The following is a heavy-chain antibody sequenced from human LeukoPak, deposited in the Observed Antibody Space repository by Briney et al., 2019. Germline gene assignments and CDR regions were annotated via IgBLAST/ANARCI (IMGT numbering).Heavy chain of an antibody. CDR2: IYYNGNT. J-gene: IGHJ6*02. D-gene: IGHD3-22*01. Sequence: ASETLSLTCSVSDGSINSYYWNWIRRPPGKGLEWIGYIYYNGNTNYSPSLKSRVTMSVDTSKNLFSLKLSSVTAADTAVYYCARGSPYYSDSSGYYGYYYDMDVWGQGTTVTVSS. CDR1: DGSINSYY. CDR3: ARGSPYYSDSSGYYGYYYDMDV. V-gene: IGHV4-59*12.